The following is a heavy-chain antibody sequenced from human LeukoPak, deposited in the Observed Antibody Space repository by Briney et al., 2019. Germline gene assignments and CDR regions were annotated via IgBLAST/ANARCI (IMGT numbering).Heavy chain of an antibody. V-gene: IGHV3-66*01. CDR1: GFIVSSNY. Sequence: AGGSLRLSCAASGFIVSSNYMSWVRQALGEGLDWVSSIYSDGNTYYADSVKGRFTISRDNAKNSLYLQMNSLRAEDTAVYYCARDFSGWQPYYFDYWGQGTLVTVSS. CDR3: ARDFSGWQPYYFDY. J-gene: IGHJ4*02. D-gene: IGHD6-19*01. CDR2: IYSDGNT.